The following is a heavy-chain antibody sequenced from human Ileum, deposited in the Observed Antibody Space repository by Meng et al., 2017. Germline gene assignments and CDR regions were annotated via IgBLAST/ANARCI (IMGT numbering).Heavy chain of an antibody. V-gene: IGHV4-4*02. CDR2: IFQSGRT. J-gene: IGHJ4*02. D-gene: IGHD3-22*01. CDR1: GTW. Sequence: QVRREGSGRRLVKPSGTLSLTCAVSGTWWSWVRQPPGKGLEWIGEIFQSGRTNYNPSLKSRVTISIDKSKSQISLQLSAVTAADTAVYSCATSNDRDVYYLGYWGQGTLVTVSS. CDR3: ATSNDRDVYYLGY.